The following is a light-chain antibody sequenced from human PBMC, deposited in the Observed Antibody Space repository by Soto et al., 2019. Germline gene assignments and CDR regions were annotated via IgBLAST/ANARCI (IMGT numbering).Light chain of an antibody. Sequence: ETVLTQSPGTLSLSPGERVTVSCRASQSVGGSSLAWYQQRPGQAPRLLIYDTSKRATGIPDRFSGSGSGTDFTLTISRLEPEDFAVYYCQQYQNSPRTFGQGTKVDIK. J-gene: IGKJ1*01. CDR3: QQYQNSPRT. CDR2: DTS. V-gene: IGKV3-20*01. CDR1: QSVGGSS.